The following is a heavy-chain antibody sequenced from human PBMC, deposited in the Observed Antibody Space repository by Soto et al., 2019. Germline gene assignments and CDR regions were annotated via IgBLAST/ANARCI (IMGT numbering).Heavy chain of an antibody. CDR1: GFTFTSYA. Sequence: TGGSLRLSCAASGFTFTSYAMGWVRQAQGKGLEWVSVISSGGSTYYAASVRGRFTISRDNSKDTLSLQMNSLRAEDTAVYYCAKRRGAGGHFDYWGQGALVTVSS. CDR2: ISSGGST. D-gene: IGHD2-15*01. V-gene: IGHV3-23*01. J-gene: IGHJ4*02. CDR3: AKRRGAGGHFDY.